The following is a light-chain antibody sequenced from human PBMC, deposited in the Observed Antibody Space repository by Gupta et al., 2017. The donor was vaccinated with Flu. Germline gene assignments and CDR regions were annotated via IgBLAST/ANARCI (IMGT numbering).Light chain of an antibody. CDR1: QGISNY. Sequence: DIXXTQXPXSVSAXXGDRVTITCRARQGISNYLSWYQQKPEKAPMSLIYAASSLQSGVPPRCSGSGSGTDFTLTISSLQPEDFATYYCQQYNFYPLTFGGGTKVEIK. V-gene: IGKV1-16*01. CDR3: QQYNFYPLT. J-gene: IGKJ4*01. CDR2: AAS.